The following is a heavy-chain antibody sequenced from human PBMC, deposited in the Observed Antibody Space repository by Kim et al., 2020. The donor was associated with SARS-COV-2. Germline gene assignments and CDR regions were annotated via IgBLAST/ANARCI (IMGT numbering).Heavy chain of an antibody. Sequence: GSTYYADSVKGRFTISRDNSKNTLYLQMNSLRAEDTAVYYCAKVRYSEGYWGQGTLVTVSS. J-gene: IGHJ4*02. V-gene: IGHV3-23*01. D-gene: IGHD1-26*01. CDR2: GST. CDR3: AKVRYSEGY.